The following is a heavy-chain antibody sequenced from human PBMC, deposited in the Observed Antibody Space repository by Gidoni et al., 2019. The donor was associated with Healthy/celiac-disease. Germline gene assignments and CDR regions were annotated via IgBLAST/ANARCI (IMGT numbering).Heavy chain of an antibody. CDR1: GGSVSSGSYY. CDR3: ARDSDPRYGDYVPT. Sequence: QVQLQESGPGLAKPSETLSLTCTVSGGSVSSGSYYWSWIRQPPGKGLEWIGYIYYSGSTNYNPSLKSRVTISVDTSKNQFSLKLSSVTAADTAVYYCARDSDPRYGDYVPTWGQGTLVTVSS. V-gene: IGHV4-61*01. D-gene: IGHD4-17*01. CDR2: IYYSGST. J-gene: IGHJ5*02.